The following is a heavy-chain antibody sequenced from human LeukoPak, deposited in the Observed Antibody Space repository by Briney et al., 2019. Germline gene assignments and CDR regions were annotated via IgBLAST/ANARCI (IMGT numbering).Heavy chain of an antibody. CDR2: IYHSGIT. CDR1: GYSISSGYF. CDR3: ASLLVPGNFDC. D-gene: IGHD2-8*02. V-gene: IGHV4-38-2*02. J-gene: IGHJ4*02. Sequence: PSETLSLICTVSGYSISSGYFWGWIRQPPGKGLEWIGSIYHSGITYYNPSLRSRVTISVDTSKNQFSLKVTSVTAADTAAYYCASLLVPGNFDCWGQGTLVTVSS.